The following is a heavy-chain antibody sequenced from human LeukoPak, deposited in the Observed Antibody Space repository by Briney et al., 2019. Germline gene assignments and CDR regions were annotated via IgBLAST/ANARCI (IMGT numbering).Heavy chain of an antibody. CDR3: ARDRAEMATILWAHRYFDY. D-gene: IGHD5-24*01. CDR1: GYTFTSYG. V-gene: IGHV1-18*01. CDR2: ISAYNGNT. J-gene: IGHJ4*02. Sequence: ASVKVSCKASGYTFTSYGISWVRQAPGQGLEWMGWISAYNGNTNYAQKLQGRVTMTTDTSTSTAYMELRSLRSDDTAVYYCARDRAEMATILWAHRYFDYWGQGTLVTVSS.